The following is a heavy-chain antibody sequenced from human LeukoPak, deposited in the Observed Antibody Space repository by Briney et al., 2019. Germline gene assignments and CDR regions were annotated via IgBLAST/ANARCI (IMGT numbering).Heavy chain of an antibody. CDR2: ISYDGSNK. V-gene: IGHV3-30*18. CDR3: AKTSYYDSSGYYFDY. Sequence: GGSLRLSCAASGFTFSDYGMHWVRQAPGKGLEWVAVISYDGSNKYYADSVKGRFTISRDNSKNTLYLQMNSLRAEDTAVYYCAKTSYYDSSGYYFDYWGQGTLVTVSS. D-gene: IGHD3-22*01. J-gene: IGHJ4*02. CDR1: GFTFSDYG.